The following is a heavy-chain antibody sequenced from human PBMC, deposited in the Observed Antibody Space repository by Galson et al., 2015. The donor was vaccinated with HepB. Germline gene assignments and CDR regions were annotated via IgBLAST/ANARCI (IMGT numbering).Heavy chain of an antibody. D-gene: IGHD3/OR15-3a*01. J-gene: IGHJ6*02. CDR1: GFTFSDYY. Sequence: SLRLSCAASGFTFSDYYMSWIRQAPGKGLEWISYATSSSSYRSYADSVKGRFTIYRDNAKNALYLQMNSLRAEDTAVYYCARDMRDWGIFGLAVKGVGNYYGMDVWGQGTTVTVSS. CDR2: ATSSSSYR. CDR3: ARDMRDWGIFGLAVKGVGNYYGMDV. V-gene: IGHV3-11*05.